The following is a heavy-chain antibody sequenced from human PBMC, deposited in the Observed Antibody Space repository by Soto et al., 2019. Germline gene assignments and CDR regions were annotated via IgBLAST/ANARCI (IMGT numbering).Heavy chain of an antibody. CDR1: GFTFSSYS. Sequence: LRLSCSASGFTFSSYSMNWVRQAPGKGLEWVSSISSSSSYIYYADSVKGRFTISRDNAKNSLYLQMNSLRAEDTAVYYCAREFGSSWRPFDYWGQGTLVTVSS. J-gene: IGHJ4*02. V-gene: IGHV3-21*01. D-gene: IGHD6-13*01. CDR2: ISSSSSYI. CDR3: AREFGSSWRPFDY.